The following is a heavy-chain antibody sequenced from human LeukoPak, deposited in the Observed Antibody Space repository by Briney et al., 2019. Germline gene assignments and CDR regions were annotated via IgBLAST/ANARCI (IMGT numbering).Heavy chain of an antibody. V-gene: IGHV1-69*05. CDR3: AREGYSYGH. Sequence: ASVKVSCKASGGTFSSYAISWVRQAPGQGLEWMGGIIPIFGTANYAQKFQGRVTMTRDTSTSTVYMELSSLRSEDTAVYYCAREGYSYGHWGQGTLVTVSS. CDR2: IIPIFGTA. CDR1: GGTFSSYA. D-gene: IGHD5-18*01. J-gene: IGHJ4*02.